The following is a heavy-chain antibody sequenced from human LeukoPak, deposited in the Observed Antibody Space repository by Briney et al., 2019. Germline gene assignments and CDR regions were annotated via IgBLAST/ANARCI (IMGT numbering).Heavy chain of an antibody. Sequence: SETLSLTCTVSGYSISSGYYWGWIRQPPGKGLEWIGSIYHSGRTFYNPSLKGRVTISVDKSKNQFSLKLSSVTAADTAVYYCTRGSIAYYYMDVWGKGTTVTISS. CDR1: GYSISSGYY. D-gene: IGHD3-22*01. V-gene: IGHV4-38-2*02. CDR2: IYHSGRT. CDR3: TRGSIAYYYMDV. J-gene: IGHJ6*03.